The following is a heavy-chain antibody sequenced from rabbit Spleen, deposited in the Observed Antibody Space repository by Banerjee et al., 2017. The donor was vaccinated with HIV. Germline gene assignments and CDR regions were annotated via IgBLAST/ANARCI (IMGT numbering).Heavy chain of an antibody. V-gene: IGHV1S45*01. CDR3: ATDIHGYGGFNL. J-gene: IGHJ4*01. CDR2: IYSNNGVT. D-gene: IGHD6-1*01. CDR1: GFSFSNKAV. Sequence: QEQLVESGGGLVKPEGSLKLSCTASGFSFSNKAVMCWVRQTPGKGLEWIACIYSNNGVTYYANWAKGRFTISKTSSTTVTLQVTSLTAADTATYFCATDIHGYGGFNLWGQGTLVTVS.